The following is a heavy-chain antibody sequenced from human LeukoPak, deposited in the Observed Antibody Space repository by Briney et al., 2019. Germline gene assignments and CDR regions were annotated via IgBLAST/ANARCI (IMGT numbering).Heavy chain of an antibody. CDR2: IWYDGSDK. CDR3: ARPVVLGAYLRGAYYFDS. Sequence: GGSLRLSCAASGFTFSNYGMHWVRQAPGKGLEWVAVIWYDGSDKYHADSVKGRFTISRDNSKNTLYLQMNSLRVEDTAVHYCARPVVLGAYLRGAYYFDSWGQGTLVTVSS. D-gene: IGHD3-16*01. V-gene: IGHV3-33*01. J-gene: IGHJ4*02. CDR1: GFTFSNYG.